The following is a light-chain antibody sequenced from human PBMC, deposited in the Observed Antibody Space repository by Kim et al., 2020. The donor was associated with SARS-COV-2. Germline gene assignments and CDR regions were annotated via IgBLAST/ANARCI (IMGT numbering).Light chain of an antibody. V-gene: IGLV3-25*03. CDR1: ALPKQY. J-gene: IGLJ3*02. CDR3: QSADSSDRV. Sequence: SYELTQPPSVSVSPGQTARITCSGDALPKQYAYWYQQKPGQAPVLVIYKDSERPSGIPERFSGSSSGTTVTLTISGVQAEDEADYYCQSADSSDRVFGGGTQLTVL. CDR2: KDS.